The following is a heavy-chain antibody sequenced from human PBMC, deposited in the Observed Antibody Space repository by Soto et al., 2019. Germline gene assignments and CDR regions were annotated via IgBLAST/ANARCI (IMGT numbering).Heavy chain of an antibody. D-gene: IGHD6-19*01. CDR1: GYTFTSYD. V-gene: IGHV1-8*01. J-gene: IGHJ6*02. CDR2: MNPNSGNT. Sequence: ASVKVSCKASGYTFTSYDINWVRQATGQGLEWMGWMNPNSGNTGYAQKFQGRVTMTRNTSISTAYMELGSLRSEDTAVYYCARGEDSSGWYWGLHYYYYGMDVWGQGTTVTVSS. CDR3: ARGEDSSGWYWGLHYYYYGMDV.